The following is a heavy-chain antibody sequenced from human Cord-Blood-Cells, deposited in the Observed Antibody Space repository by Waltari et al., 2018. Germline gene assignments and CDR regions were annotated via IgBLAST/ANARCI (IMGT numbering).Heavy chain of an antibody. D-gene: IGHD3-3*01. J-gene: IGHJ4*02. V-gene: IGHV3-53*01. CDR3: ARARGFWSGCDY. Sequence: EVQLVESGGGLIKPGGSLRLSCAASGFTVSSNYMSWVRQTPGKGLEWVSFIYSGGSTYYADSVKGRFTISRDNSKNTLYLQMNSLRAEDTAVYYCARARGFWSGCDYWGQGTLVTVSS. CDR1: GFTVSSNY. CDR2: IYSGGST.